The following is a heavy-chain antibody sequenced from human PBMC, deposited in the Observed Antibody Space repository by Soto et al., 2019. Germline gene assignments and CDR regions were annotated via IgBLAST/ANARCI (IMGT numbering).Heavy chain of an antibody. CDR3: ARVAYYDSSGYYLPFDY. D-gene: IGHD3-22*01. V-gene: IGHV4-30-4*01. Sequence: PSETLSLTCTVSGGSISSGDYYWGWIRQPPGKGLEWIGYIYYSGSTYYNPSLKSRVTISVDTSKNQFSLKLSSVTAADTAVYYCARVAYYDSSGYYLPFDYWGQGTLVTVSS. CDR1: GGSISSGDYY. J-gene: IGHJ4*02. CDR2: IYYSGST.